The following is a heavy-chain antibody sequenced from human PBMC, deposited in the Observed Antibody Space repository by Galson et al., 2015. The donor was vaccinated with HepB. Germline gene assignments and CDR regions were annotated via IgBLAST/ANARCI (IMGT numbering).Heavy chain of an antibody. CDR3: ARKKSGYDFFLPD. J-gene: IGHJ4*02. CDR2: ISAYNGNT. CDR1: GYTFTSYG. Sequence: SVKVSCKASGYTFTSYGISWVRQAPGQGLEWMGWISAYNGNTNYAQKLQGRVTMTTDTSTSTAYMEPRSLRSDDTAVYYCARKKSGYDFFLPDWGQGTLVTVSS. V-gene: IGHV1-18*01. D-gene: IGHD5-12*01.